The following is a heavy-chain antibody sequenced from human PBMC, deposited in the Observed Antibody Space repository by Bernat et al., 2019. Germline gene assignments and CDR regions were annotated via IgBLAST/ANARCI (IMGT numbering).Heavy chain of an antibody. Sequence: QVQLVESGGGVVQPGRPLRLSCAASGFTFSNYGMHWVRQAPGKGLEWVAVISYDGSNKHYADSVKGRFIISRDNSKNTLYLQMNSLRGQDTAVYYCAKEEALVTAGRGWFDPWGQGTLVTVSS. D-gene: IGHD2-2*01. CDR1: GFTFSNYG. CDR3: AKEEALVTAGRGWFDP. V-gene: IGHV3-30*18. CDR2: ISYDGSNK. J-gene: IGHJ5*02.